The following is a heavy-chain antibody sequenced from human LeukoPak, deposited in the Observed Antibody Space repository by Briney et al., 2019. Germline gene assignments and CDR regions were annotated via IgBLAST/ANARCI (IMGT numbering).Heavy chain of an antibody. CDR1: GYTFTSYG. CDR3: ARAQLRYFDWTENWFDP. D-gene: IGHD3-9*01. CDR2: ISAYNGNT. Sequence: GASVKVSCKASGYTFTSYGISWVRQAPGQGLEWMGWISAYNGNTNYAQKLQGRVTMTTDTSTGTAYMELRSLRSDDTAVYYCARAQLRYFDWTENWFDPWGQGTLVTVSS. J-gene: IGHJ5*02. V-gene: IGHV1-18*01.